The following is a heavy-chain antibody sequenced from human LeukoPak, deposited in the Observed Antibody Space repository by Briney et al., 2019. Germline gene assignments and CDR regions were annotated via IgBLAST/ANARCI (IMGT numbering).Heavy chain of an antibody. D-gene: IGHD7-27*01. J-gene: IGHJ4*02. CDR2: IYDGGVYT. CDR1: EFTFSTFV. CDR3: VKGHWADD. V-gene: IGHV3-23*01. Sequence: GGSLRLSCAASEFTFSTFVISWVRQAPGKGLEWVSTIYDGGVYTYYADSVKGRFTISRGDSEDTLYLQMSSLRVEDTAKYYCVKGHWADDWGQGTLVTVSS.